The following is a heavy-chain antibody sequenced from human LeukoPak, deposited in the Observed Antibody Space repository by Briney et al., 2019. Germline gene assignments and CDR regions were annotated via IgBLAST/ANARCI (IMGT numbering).Heavy chain of an antibody. CDR1: GGSISSHY. Sequence: SETLSLTCTVSGGSISSHYWSWIRQPPGKGLEWIGYIYYSGSTNYNPSLKSRVTISVDTSKNQFSLKPSSVTAADTAVYYCARAQEGEFDPWGQGTLVTVSS. J-gene: IGHJ5*02. D-gene: IGHD3-16*01. CDR3: ARAQEGEFDP. CDR2: IYYSGST. V-gene: IGHV4-59*11.